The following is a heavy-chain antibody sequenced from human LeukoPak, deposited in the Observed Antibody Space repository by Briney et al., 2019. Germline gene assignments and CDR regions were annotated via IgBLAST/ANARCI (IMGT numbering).Heavy chain of an antibody. CDR1: GGSFSGYY. CDR3: ARGLDCYNYYFDY. CDR2: INHSGST. V-gene: IGHV4-34*01. Sequence: SETLSLTCAVYGGSFSGYYWSWIRQPPGKGLEWIGEINHSGSTNYNPSLKSRVTITVDTSKNQFSLKLSSVTAADTAGYYCARGLDCYNYYFDYWGQGTLVTVSS. J-gene: IGHJ4*02. D-gene: IGHD5-24*01.